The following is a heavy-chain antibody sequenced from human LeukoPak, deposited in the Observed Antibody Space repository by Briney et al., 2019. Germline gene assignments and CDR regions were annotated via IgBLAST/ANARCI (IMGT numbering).Heavy chain of an antibody. D-gene: IGHD3-9*01. CDR2: ISTDGRFT. CDR1: GFTFSNYW. J-gene: IGHJ4*02. V-gene: IGHV3-74*01. Sequence: GGSLRLSCAASGFTFSNYWMHWVRLAPGKGPMWVSRISTDGRFTYYADSVKGRFTISRDNSKNTLYLQMNSLRVGDTAVYYCAKDHYDILTGYRIDYWGQGTLVTVSS. CDR3: AKDHYDILTGYRIDY.